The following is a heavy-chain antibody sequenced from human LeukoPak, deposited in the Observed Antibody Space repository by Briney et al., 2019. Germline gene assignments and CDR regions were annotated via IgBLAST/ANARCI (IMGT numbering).Heavy chain of an antibody. J-gene: IGHJ4*02. CDR2: INHSGST. Sequence: SETLSLTCAVYGGSFSGYYWSWIRQPPGKGLEWIGEINHSGSTNYNPSLKSRVTISVDTSKNQFSLKLSSVTAADTAVYYCARDRGGSDWNFHFDYWGQGTLVTVSS. D-gene: IGHD1-7*01. CDR1: GGSFSGYY. V-gene: IGHV4-34*01. CDR3: ARDRGGSDWNFHFDY.